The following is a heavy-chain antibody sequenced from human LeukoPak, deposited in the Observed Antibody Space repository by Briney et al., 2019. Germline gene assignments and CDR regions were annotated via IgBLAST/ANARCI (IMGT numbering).Heavy chain of an antibody. D-gene: IGHD6-13*01. CDR2: INTNTGNP. J-gene: IGHJ6*02. V-gene: IGHV7-4-1*02. Sequence: WASVKVSCKASGYTFTSYAMNWVRQAPGQGLEWMGWINTNTGNPTYAQGFTGRFVFSLDTSVSTAYLQISSLKAEDTAVYYCARDSSTRHYYYGMDVWGQGTTVTVSS. CDR3: ARDSSTRHYYYGMDV. CDR1: GYTFTSYA.